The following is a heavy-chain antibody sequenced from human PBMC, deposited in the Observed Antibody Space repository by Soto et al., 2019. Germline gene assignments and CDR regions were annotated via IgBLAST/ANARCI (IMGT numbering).Heavy chain of an antibody. J-gene: IGHJ5*02. V-gene: IGHV4-30-4*01. Sequence: SETLSLTCTVSGGSISSGDYYWSWIRQPPGKGLEWIGYIYYSGSTYYNPSLKSRVTISVDTSKNQFSLKLSSVTAADTAVYYCARADYVWGSYRYTGPWFDPWGQGTLVTVSS. CDR2: IYYSGST. CDR1: GGSISSGDYY. D-gene: IGHD3-16*02. CDR3: ARADYVWGSYRYTGPWFDP.